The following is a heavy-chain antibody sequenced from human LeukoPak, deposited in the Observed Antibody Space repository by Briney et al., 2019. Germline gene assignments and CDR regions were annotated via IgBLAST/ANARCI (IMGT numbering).Heavy chain of an antibody. CDR1: GFTFGDYA. D-gene: IGHD1-26*01. CDR3: KSAGSYY. CDR2: IRSKTYGGTA. V-gene: IGHV3-49*04. J-gene: IGHJ4*02. Sequence: GGSLRLSCTASGFTFGDYAMSWVRQAPGKGLEWVGFIRSKTYGGTAEYAASVKGRFTISRDDSKSIAYLQMNRLKTEDAAVYYCKSAGSYYWGQGTLVIVPS.